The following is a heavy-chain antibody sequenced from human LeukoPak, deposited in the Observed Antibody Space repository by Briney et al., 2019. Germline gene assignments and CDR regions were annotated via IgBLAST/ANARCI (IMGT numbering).Heavy chain of an antibody. CDR2: IFYSGVT. J-gene: IGHJ4*02. CDR3: ARHRGKWLQPLDY. V-gene: IGHV4-38-2*01. CDR1: SYSISSGYY. D-gene: IGHD5-24*01. Sequence: SETLSLTCAVSSYSISSGYYWGWIRQPPGKGLEWIASIFYSGVTYYNPSLKSRVTMSVDTSKNQFSLKLSSVTAADTAVYYCARHRGKWLQPLDYWGQGSLVTVSS.